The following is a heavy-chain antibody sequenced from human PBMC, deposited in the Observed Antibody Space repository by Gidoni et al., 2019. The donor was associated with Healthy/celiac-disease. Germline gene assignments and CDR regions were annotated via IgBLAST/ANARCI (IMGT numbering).Heavy chain of an antibody. J-gene: IGHJ3*02. CDR1: VFSFSRYS. V-gene: IGHV3-21*01. D-gene: IGHD3-22*01. CDR3: ARLEVMTGDAFDI. CDR2: ITNSSSYI. Sequence: EVQLVESGGGMVKSGGSLRLYCAVSVFSFSRYSMNWVRQAPGKGLEWVSCITNSSSYIYYADSVKGRFTISRDNAKNSLYLQMSSLRAEDTAVYYCARLEVMTGDAFDIWGQGTMVTVSS.